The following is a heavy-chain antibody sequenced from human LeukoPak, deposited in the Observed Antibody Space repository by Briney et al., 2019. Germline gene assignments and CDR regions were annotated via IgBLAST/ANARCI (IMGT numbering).Heavy chain of an antibody. Sequence: SETLSLTCGFSGYSISSGYYWGWIRQPPGKGLEWIGSIYHSGSTYYNPSLKSRVTISVDTSKNQFSLKLNSVTAADTAVYYCAIEDYDSSGYYRPYWGRGTLVTVAS. J-gene: IGHJ4*02. V-gene: IGHV4-38-2*02. CDR2: IYHSGST. D-gene: IGHD3-22*01. CDR3: AIEDYDSSGYYRPY. CDR1: GYSISSGYY.